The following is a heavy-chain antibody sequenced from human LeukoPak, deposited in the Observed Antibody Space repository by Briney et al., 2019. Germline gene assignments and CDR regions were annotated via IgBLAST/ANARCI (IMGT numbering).Heavy chain of an antibody. V-gene: IGHV4-59*03. Sequence: PSETLSLTCTVSGGSISSYYWSWIRQPPGKGLEWIGYIYYSGSTNYNPSLKSRVTISGDTSKNQFSLKLSSVTAADTAVYYCATHGYGGNSGEWYFGLWGRGTLVTVSS. CDR1: GGSISSYY. J-gene: IGHJ2*01. CDR3: ATHGYGGNSGEWYFGL. CDR2: IYYSGST. D-gene: IGHD4-23*01.